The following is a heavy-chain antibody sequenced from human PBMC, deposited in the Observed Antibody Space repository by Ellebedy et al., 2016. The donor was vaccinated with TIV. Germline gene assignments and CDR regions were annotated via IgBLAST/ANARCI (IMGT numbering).Heavy chain of an antibody. D-gene: IGHD6-13*01. CDR2: IFYTGGA. J-gene: IGHJ4*02. V-gene: IGHV4-39*07. CDR1: GDSISKGNNY. Sequence: SETLSLTCSVSGDSISKGNNYWGWIRQPPGKELEWIGTIFYTGGAYYNPSLKSRVTISMDTSKNQFSLKLNSVTAADTAMYYCASDTRTTWFFYWGQGTLVTVSS. CDR3: ASDTRTTWFFY.